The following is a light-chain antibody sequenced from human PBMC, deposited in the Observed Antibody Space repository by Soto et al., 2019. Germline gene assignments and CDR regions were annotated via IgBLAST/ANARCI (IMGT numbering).Light chain of an antibody. CDR1: ESVDIN. CDR2: GAS. CDR3: QQYKNWPRT. Sequence: EIRLTPSPATLSVSPGERVPLSCRASESVDINLAWYQQKPGQAPRLLIYGASTRATDMPGTFSGRGSGTEFTLTISSLQPEDFAVYYCQQYKNWPRTFGQGTKV. J-gene: IGKJ1*01. V-gene: IGKV3-15*01.